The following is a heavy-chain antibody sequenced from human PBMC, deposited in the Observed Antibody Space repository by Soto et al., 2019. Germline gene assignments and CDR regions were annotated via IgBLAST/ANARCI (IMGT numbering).Heavy chain of an antibody. CDR2: IYHSGST. CDR1: GGSISSDDW. D-gene: IGHD5-12*01. J-gene: IGHJ6*02. Sequence: QVQLQESGPGLVKPSGTLSLTCAVSGGSISSDDWWSWVRHPPGKGLEWIGEIYHSGSTNYNPSLKSRVTISVDKSKNQFCLKLSSVTAADTAVYHYARGRGYSGNYGLDVWGQGTTVTVSS. CDR3: ARGRGYSGNYGLDV. V-gene: IGHV4-4*02.